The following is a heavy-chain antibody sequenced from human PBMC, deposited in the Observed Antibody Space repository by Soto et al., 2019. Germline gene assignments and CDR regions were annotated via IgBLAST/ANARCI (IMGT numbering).Heavy chain of an antibody. V-gene: IGHV1-2*04. CDR2: INPNSGGT. D-gene: IGHD6-6*01. J-gene: IGHJ6*02. CDR3: ARGEFGAAPHYGMDV. CDR1: GYTFTGYY. Sequence: GASVKVSCKASGYTFTGYYMHWVRQAPGQGLEWMGWINPNSGGTNYAQKFQGWVTMTRDTSISTAYMELSRLRSDDTAVYYCARGEFGAAPHYGMDVWGQGTTVTVSS.